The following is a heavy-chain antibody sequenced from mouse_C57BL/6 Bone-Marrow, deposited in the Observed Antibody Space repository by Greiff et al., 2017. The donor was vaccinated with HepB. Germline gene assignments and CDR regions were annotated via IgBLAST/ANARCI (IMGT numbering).Heavy chain of an antibody. V-gene: IGHV1-7*01. CDR1: GYTFTSYW. CDR3: SSSGLYGSSPYYVDY. J-gene: IGHJ2*01. CDR2: INPSSGYT. Sequence: VQGVESGAELAKPGASVKLSCKASGYTFTSYWMHWVKQRPGQGLEWIGYINPSSGYTKYNQKFKDKATLTADKSSSTAYMQLISLTYEDSAVYYCSSSGLYGSSPYYVDYWGQGTTLTVSS. D-gene: IGHD1-1*01.